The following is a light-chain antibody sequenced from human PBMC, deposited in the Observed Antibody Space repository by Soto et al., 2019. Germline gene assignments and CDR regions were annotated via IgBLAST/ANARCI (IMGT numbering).Light chain of an antibody. J-gene: IGKJ1*01. CDR3: QQYGRSPWT. Sequence: ENVLTQSPGTLSLSQGERATLSCRASQTVSSTYLAWYQQKPGQAPRLLIYGASTRATGIPARFSGSGSGTEFTLTISRLEPEDFAVYFCQQYGRSPWTFGQGTKVDIK. CDR1: QTVSSTY. V-gene: IGKV3-20*01. CDR2: GAS.